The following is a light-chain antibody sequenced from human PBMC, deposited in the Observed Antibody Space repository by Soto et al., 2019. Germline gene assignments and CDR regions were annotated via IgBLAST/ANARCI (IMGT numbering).Light chain of an antibody. V-gene: IGLV2-14*01. CDR2: EVS. CDR1: SSDVGGYNY. J-gene: IGLJ1*01. CDR3: SSYTSSTTPYV. Sequence: QSVLTQPASVSGSPGQSITISCTGTSSDVGGYNYVSWYQQHPGKAPKLIIYEVSNRPSGVSNRFSGSKSGNTASLTISGLQAEDEADYYCSSYTSSTTPYVFATGTQLTVL.